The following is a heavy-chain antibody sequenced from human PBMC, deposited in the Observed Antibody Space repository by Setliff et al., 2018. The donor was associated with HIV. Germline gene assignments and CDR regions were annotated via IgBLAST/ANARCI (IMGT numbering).Heavy chain of an antibody. V-gene: IGHV4-34*01. J-gene: IGHJ3*01. Sequence: SETLSLTCAVYGGSFSAYYWSWIRQTPGKGLEWIGEINHSGGTNYNPSLKSRVTMSVDTSKNQFSLKLSSVTAADTAVFYCARGGYSYGFGRHRAYFQYWGQGTMVTVSS. CDR2: INHSGGT. D-gene: IGHD5-18*01. CDR1: GGSFSAYY. CDR3: ARGGYSYGFGRHRAYFQY.